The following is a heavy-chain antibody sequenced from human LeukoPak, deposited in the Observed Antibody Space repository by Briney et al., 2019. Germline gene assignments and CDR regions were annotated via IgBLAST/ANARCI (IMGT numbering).Heavy chain of an antibody. CDR3: ARQPNSGFYHAMDV. D-gene: IGHD3-10*01. V-gene: IGHV4-59*08. Sequence: PSETLSLTCTVSGASISSYYWSWIRQPPGKGLEWIGWIFYSGSTNYNPSLTSRVTISVDTSKNQFSLRLSSVTAADTAVYYCARQPNSGFYHAMDVWGQGTTVTVSS. CDR1: GASISSYY. J-gene: IGHJ6*02. CDR2: IFYSGST.